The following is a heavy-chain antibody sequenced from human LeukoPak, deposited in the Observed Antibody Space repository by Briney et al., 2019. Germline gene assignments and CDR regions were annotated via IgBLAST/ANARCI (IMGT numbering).Heavy chain of an antibody. CDR2: VSWNGSRT. D-gene: IGHD4-23*01. CDR3: ARHDYGGNSGDY. V-gene: IGHV3-35*01. J-gene: IGHJ4*02. CDR1: GFIFRNSD. Sequence: GGSLRLSCAASGFIFRNSDMNWVHQAPGKGLEWLSGVSWNGSRTHYADSVKGRLIISRDNSRNTLYLQTKSLRAEDTAVYYCARHDYGGNSGDYWGQGTLVTVSS.